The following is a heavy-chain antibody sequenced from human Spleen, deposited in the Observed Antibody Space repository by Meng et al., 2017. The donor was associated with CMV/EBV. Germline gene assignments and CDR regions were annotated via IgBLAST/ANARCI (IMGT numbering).Heavy chain of an antibody. CDR3: ARDPHFGALDH. CDR1: GFTLSSHW. D-gene: IGHD3-10*01. CDR2: INPDATVR. V-gene: IGHV3-7*01. Sequence: LSGVVSGFTLSSHWMTWVRQAPGKGLEWLANINPDATVRNYLDSVKGRFTISRDNSKNSVYLQMNSLRADDTAVYYCARDPHFGALDHWGQGTLVTVSS. J-gene: IGHJ4*02.